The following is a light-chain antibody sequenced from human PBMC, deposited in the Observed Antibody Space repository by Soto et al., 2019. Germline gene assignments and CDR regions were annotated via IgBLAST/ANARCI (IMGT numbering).Light chain of an antibody. Sequence: DIQMTHSPSTLSASVGDRVTITCRASQSISSWLAWYQQKPGKAPKLLIYKASILESGVPSRFSGSGSGTEFTLTISSLQPDDFATYYCQQYNSYWTFGQGTKVEIK. CDR2: KAS. J-gene: IGKJ1*01. CDR1: QSISSW. CDR3: QQYNSYWT. V-gene: IGKV1-5*03.